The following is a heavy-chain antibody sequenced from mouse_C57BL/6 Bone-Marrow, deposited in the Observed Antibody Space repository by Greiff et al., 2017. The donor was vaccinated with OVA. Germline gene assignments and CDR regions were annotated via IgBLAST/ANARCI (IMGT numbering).Heavy chain of an antibody. CDR3: ARSGYGSSYGWHFDV. V-gene: IGHV14-3*01. D-gene: IGHD1-1*01. J-gene: IGHJ1*03. CDR1: GFNIKNPY. Sequence: VQLQQSVAELVRPGASVKLSCTASGFNIKNPYMHWVKQRPEQGLEWIGRIDPANGNTKYAPKFQGKATITADTSSNTAYLQLSSLTSEDTAIYYCARSGYGSSYGWHFDVWGTGTTVTVSS. CDR2: IDPANGNT.